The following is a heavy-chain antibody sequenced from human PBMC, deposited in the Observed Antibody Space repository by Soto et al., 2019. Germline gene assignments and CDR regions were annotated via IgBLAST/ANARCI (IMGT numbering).Heavy chain of an antibody. V-gene: IGHV4-39*01. CDR1: GGSISSSSYY. D-gene: IGHD5-12*01. CDR3: ARLLRYSGYEYYFDY. Sequence: KTSETLSLTCTVSGGSISSSSYYWGWIRQPPGKGLEWIGSIYYSGSTYYNPSLKSRVTISVDTSKNQFSLKLSSVTAADTAVYYCARLLRYSGYEYYFDYWGQGTLVTVSS. J-gene: IGHJ4*02. CDR2: IYYSGST.